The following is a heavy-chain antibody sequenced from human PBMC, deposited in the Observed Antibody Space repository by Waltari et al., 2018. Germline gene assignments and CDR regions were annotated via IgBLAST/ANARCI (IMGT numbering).Heavy chain of an antibody. CDR1: GGTFSSYA. CDR3: ARDGPPSSSWYNNAFDI. Sequence: QVQLVQSGAEVKKPGSSVKVSCKASGGTFSSYAISWVRQAPGQGLEWMGRIIPIFGTANYAHKFQGRVTITADKSTSTAYMELSSLRSEDTAVYYCARDGPPSSSWYNNAFDIWGQGTMVTVSS. J-gene: IGHJ3*02. V-gene: IGHV1-69*08. CDR2: IIPIFGTA. D-gene: IGHD6-13*01.